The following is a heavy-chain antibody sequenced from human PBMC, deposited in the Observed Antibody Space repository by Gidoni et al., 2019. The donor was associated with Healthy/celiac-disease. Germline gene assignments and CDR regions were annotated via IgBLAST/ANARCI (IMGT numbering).Heavy chain of an antibody. V-gene: IGHV4-34*01. CDR2: INHSGRT. Sequence: QLQPWAAGLLTPSETLSLTCALYGGSFSGYSWSWIRQPPGKGLEWIGEINHSGRTNYNPSLKRRVTISVDTSKNQFALKLSYVTAAETAVYYWANLPGWATDWGQGTLVTVSS. CDR1: GGSFSGYS. CDR3: ANLPGWATD. J-gene: IGHJ4*02. D-gene: IGHD1-26*01.